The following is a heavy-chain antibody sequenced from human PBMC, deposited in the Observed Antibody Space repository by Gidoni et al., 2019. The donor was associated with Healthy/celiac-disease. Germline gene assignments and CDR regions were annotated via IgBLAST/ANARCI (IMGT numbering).Heavy chain of an antibody. CDR1: GFTLRSYA. CDR2: ISYDGSNK. Sequence: QVQLVESGGGVVQPGRSLRLSCADSGFTLRSYAMHGVRQAPGKGLEWVAVISYDGSNKYYADSVKGRFTISRDNSKNTLYLQMNSLRAEDTAVYYCARDTVVVVAATRAGGPDYWGQGTLVTVSS. D-gene: IGHD2-15*01. J-gene: IGHJ4*02. CDR3: ARDTVVVVAATRAGGPDY. V-gene: IGHV3-30-3*01.